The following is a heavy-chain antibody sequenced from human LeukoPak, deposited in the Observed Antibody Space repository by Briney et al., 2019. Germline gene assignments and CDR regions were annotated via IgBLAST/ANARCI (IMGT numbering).Heavy chain of an antibody. D-gene: IGHD1-1*01. V-gene: IGHV1-2*02. CDR3: ARDSTRNAFDP. CDR2: MNPNSGGT. J-gene: IGHJ5*02. Sequence: ASVKVSCKASGYIFSDYYLHWVRQAPGQGLEWMGWMNPNSGGTNYAQKFQGRVTMTRDTSISTVYMELTSLRSDDTAVYFCARDSTRNAFDPWGQGTLVTVSS. CDR1: GYIFSDYY.